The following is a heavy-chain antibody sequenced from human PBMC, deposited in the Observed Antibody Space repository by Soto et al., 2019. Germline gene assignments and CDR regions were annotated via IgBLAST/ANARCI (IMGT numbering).Heavy chain of an antibody. CDR2: INAGNGNT. V-gene: IGHV1-3*01. CDR3: ARVQRAGMDV. J-gene: IGHJ6*02. CDR1: GYTFTTHA. Sequence: QVQLVQSGAEVKKPGASVKVSCKASGYTFTTHAMHWVRQAPGQRLEWMGWINAGNGNTKYSQKFQGRVTITRDTAASTAYMELSSLRSEDTAVYYCARVQRAGMDVWGQGTTVTVSS.